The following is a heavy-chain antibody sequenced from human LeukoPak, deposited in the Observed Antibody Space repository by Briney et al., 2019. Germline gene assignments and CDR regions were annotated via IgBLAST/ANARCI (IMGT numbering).Heavy chain of an antibody. D-gene: IGHD3-22*01. CDR2: ISYDGSNK. CDR3: ARDRQLNYYDSSGELGP. CDR1: GFTFSAHW. J-gene: IGHJ5*02. Sequence: GGSLRLSCAASGFTFSAHWMTWVRQAPGKGLEWVAVISYDGSNKYYADSVKGRFTISRDNSKNTLYLQMNSLRAEDTAVYYCARDRQLNYYDSSGELGPWGQGTLVTVSS. V-gene: IGHV3-30-3*01.